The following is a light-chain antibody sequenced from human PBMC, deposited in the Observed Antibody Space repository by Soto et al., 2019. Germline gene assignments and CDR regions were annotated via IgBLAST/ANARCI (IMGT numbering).Light chain of an antibody. CDR3: QQYNNWPPLT. CDR1: QSVSSN. CDR2: GAS. V-gene: IGKV3-15*01. J-gene: IGKJ4*01. Sequence: EIVMTQSPATLSVSPGERATLSCRASQSVSSNLAWYQQKPGQAPRRLIYGASTRATGIPARFSGSGSGTDFTLTICSLEYEDFAVYYCQQYNNWPPLTFGGGNKVEIK.